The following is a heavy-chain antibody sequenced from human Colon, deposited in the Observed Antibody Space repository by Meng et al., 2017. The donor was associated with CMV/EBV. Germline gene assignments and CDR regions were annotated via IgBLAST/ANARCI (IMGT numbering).Heavy chain of an antibody. Sequence: CATSGFTFGISTMSGVHRAPGKGVECVSAISGSGEGTYYPDSVKGRFTISRDNSKDTLYLQMNSLRAEDTAIYYCAKDVDVLRAFDYWGQGTLVTVSS. D-gene: IGHD2-8*01. CDR3: AKDVDVLRAFDY. V-gene: IGHV3-23*01. J-gene: IGHJ4*02. CDR2: ISGSGEGT. CDR1: GFTFGIST.